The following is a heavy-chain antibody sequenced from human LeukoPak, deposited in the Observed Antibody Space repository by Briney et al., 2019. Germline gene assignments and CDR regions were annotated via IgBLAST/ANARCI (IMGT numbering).Heavy chain of an antibody. CDR1: GGSITTSSSY. CDR3: ARDSGQHLGYDWLH. D-gene: IGHD5-12*01. J-gene: IGHJ4*02. Sequence: SETLSLTCSVSGGSITTSSSYWGWVRQPPGQGLEYIGSIYSSGSTYYKSFLRSRVTISIDMSKNQFSLKLTSVTAADTAVYYCARDSGQHLGYDWLHWGQGTLVTVSS. V-gene: IGHV4-39*07. CDR2: IYSSGST.